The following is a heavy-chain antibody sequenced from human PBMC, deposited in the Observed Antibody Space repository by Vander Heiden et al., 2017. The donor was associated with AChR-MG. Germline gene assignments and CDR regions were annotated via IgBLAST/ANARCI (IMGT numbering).Heavy chain of an antibody. CDR2: IYPGDSDT. J-gene: IGHJ6*02. Sequence: EVQLVQSGAEVKKPGESLKISCKGSGYSFTSYWIGWVRQMPGKGLEWMGIIYPGDSDTRYSPSFQGQVTISADKSISTAYLQWSSLKASDTAMYYCARLYLEYSSSSGMDVWGQGTTVTVSS. V-gene: IGHV5-51*01. CDR1: GYSFTSYW. D-gene: IGHD6-6*01. CDR3: ARLYLEYSSSSGMDV.